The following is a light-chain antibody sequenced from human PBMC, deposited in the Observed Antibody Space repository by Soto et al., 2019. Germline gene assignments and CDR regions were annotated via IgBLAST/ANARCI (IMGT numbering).Light chain of an antibody. Sequence: QSVLTQPASVSGSPGQSITISYTGTSSDVGGYNYVSWYQQHPGKAPELMIYDVSNRPSGVSNRFSGSKSGNTASLTISGLQAEDEADYYCSSYISSSTYVFGTGTKSPS. CDR2: DVS. J-gene: IGLJ1*01. CDR3: SSYISSSTYV. V-gene: IGLV2-14*01. CDR1: SSDVGGYNY.